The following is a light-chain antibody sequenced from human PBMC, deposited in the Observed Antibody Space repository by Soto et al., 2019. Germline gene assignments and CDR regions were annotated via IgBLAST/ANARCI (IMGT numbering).Light chain of an antibody. J-gene: IGKJ2*01. V-gene: IGKV1-39*01. CDR2: ETS. CDR3: QQSFSPPYT. Sequence: IQMTQSPSSLSASVGDRVTITCRASQSLSSRLSWYQQKPGEAPKLLIYETSSLHSGVPSRFSGSGSETDFTLTINSLQPEDFATYYCQQSFSPPYTCGQGTKLEIK. CDR1: QSLSSR.